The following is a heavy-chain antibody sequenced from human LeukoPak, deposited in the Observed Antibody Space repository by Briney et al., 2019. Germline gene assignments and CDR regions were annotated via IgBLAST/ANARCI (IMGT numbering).Heavy chain of an antibody. Sequence: GGSLRLSCAASGFTFSDYYMSWIRQAPGKGLEWVSYISSSGSTIYYADSVKGRFTISRDNAKNSLYLQMNSLRAEDTAVYYCAREGRRWPDDAFDIWGQGTMVTVSS. D-gene: IGHD4-23*01. CDR3: AREGRRWPDDAFDI. J-gene: IGHJ3*02. V-gene: IGHV3-11*01. CDR1: GFTFSDYY. CDR2: ISSSGSTI.